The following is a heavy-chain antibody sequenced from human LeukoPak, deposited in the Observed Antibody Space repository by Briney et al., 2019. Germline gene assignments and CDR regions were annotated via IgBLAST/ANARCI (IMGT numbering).Heavy chain of an antibody. Sequence: GASVKVSCKASGYTFTTYYMHWVRQAPGQGLEWMGMINPSGGSTTYAQKFQGRVAMTRDTSTSTVYMELSNLRSEDTAVYYCARDAYSIAFDYWGQGTLVTVSS. V-gene: IGHV1-46*01. J-gene: IGHJ4*02. D-gene: IGHD4-11*01. CDR1: GYTFTTYY. CDR3: ARDAYSIAFDY. CDR2: INPSGGST.